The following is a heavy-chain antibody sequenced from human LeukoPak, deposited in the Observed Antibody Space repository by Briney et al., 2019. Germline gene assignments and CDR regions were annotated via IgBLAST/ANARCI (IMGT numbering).Heavy chain of an antibody. V-gene: IGHV3-23*01. CDR1: GFTFSSYA. Sequence: GGSLRLSCAASGFTFSSYAMSWVRQAPGKGLEWVSAISGSGGSTYYADSVKGRFTISRDNSKNTLYLQMNSLRAEDTAVCYCATLLWTNDGFDYWGQGTLVTVSS. J-gene: IGHJ4*02. D-gene: IGHD1-1*01. CDR2: ISGSGGST. CDR3: ATLLWTNDGFDY.